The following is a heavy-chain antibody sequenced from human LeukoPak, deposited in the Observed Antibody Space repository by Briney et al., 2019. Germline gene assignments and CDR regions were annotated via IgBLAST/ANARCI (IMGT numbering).Heavy chain of an antibody. V-gene: IGHV4-59*01. Sequence: PSETLSLTCTVSGGSISSYYWSWIRQPPGKGLEWIGDIYYSGSTNYNPSLKSRVTISVDTSKNQFSLKLSSVTAADTAVYYCARDHCSTSCALRGGGWFDPWGQGTLVTVSS. D-gene: IGHD2-2*01. CDR2: IYYSGST. CDR1: GGSISSYY. J-gene: IGHJ5*02. CDR3: ARDHCSTSCALRGGGWFDP.